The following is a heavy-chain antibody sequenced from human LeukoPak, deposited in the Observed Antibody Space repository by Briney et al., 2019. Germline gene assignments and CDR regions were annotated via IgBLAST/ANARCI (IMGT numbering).Heavy chain of an antibody. CDR1: GGSISSGDYS. Sequence: SETLSLTCTVSGGSISSGDYSWSWIRQPPGKGLEWIGSIYYSGSTYYNPSLKSRVTISVDTSKNQFSLRLNSVTAADTAVYYCARDRSGYCGGGSCYSAGFFDYWGQGTLVTVSS. V-gene: IGHV4-39*07. CDR3: ARDRSGYCGGGSCYSAGFFDY. CDR2: IYYSGST. J-gene: IGHJ4*02. D-gene: IGHD2-15*01.